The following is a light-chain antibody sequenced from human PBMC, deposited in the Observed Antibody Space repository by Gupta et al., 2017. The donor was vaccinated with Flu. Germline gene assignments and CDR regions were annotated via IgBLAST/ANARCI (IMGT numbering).Light chain of an antibody. J-gene: IGLJ2*01. Sequence: GKTVTVTCTRSSGRIDSNYEQWYQQHPGISSNNVISRDTERPAGVPDRFSGANASSSNSAALTSAGLKDEEEAEYDCQDYEVFGGGTKLTVL. CDR3: QDYEV. CDR1: SGRIDSNY. CDR2: RDT. V-gene: IGLV6-57*01.